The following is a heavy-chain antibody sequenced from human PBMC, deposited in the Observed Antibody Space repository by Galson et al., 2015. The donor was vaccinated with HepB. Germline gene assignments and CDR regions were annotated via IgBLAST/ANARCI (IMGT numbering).Heavy chain of an antibody. CDR2: IDPSDSYT. Sequence: QSGAEVKKPGESLRISCKGSGYSFTSYWISWVRQMPGKGLEWMGRIDPSDSYTNYSPSFQGHVIISADRSISTAYLQWSSLKASDTAKYYCARHRAAAAARDGLDIWGQGTMVTVSS. CDR3: ARHRAAAAARDGLDI. J-gene: IGHJ3*02. V-gene: IGHV5-10-1*01. D-gene: IGHD6-13*01. CDR1: GYSFTSYW.